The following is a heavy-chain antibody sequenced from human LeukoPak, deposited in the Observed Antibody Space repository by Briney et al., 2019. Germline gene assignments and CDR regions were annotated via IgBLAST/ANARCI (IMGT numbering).Heavy chain of an antibody. CDR1: GFTFDDYA. D-gene: IGHD3-22*01. V-gene: IGHV3-9*01. CDR3: AKDIGMDYYDSSGYPNYFDY. Sequence: GGSLRLSCAASGFTFDDYAMHWVRQAPVKGLEWVSGISWNSGSIGYADSVKGRFTISRDNAKNSLYLQMNSLRAEDTALYYCAKDIGMDYYDSSGYPNYFDYWGQGTLVTVSS. J-gene: IGHJ4*02. CDR2: ISWNSGSI.